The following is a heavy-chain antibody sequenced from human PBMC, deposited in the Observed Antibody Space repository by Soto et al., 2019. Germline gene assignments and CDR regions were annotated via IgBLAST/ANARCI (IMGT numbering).Heavy chain of an antibody. CDR2: ISAKKGNT. Sequence: ASVKVSCKASGYTFTSYGISWVRQAPGQGLEWMGWISAKKGNTKYAQKFQGRVTMTTDTSTSTAYMELRSLRSDDTAVYYCAREILSPDFYFHGMDVWGQGTTVTVSS. V-gene: IGHV1-18*04. CDR3: AREILSPDFYFHGMDV. CDR1: GYTFTSYG. D-gene: IGHD2-15*01. J-gene: IGHJ6*02.